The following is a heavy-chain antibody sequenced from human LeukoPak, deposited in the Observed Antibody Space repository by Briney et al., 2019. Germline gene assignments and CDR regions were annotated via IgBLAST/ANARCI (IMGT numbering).Heavy chain of an antibody. V-gene: IGHV3-7*01. Sequence: GGSLRLSCAASGFTFSSYWMSWVRQAPGKGREWVANIKQDGSEKYYVDSVKGRFTISRDNAKNSLYLQMNSLRAEDTAVYYCARDSGYDSPDYWGQGTLVTVSS. J-gene: IGHJ4*02. CDR3: ARDSGYDSPDY. CDR2: IKQDGSEK. CDR1: GFTFSSYW. D-gene: IGHD5-12*01.